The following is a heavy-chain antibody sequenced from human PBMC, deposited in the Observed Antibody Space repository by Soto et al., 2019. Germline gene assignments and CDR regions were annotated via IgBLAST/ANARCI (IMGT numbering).Heavy chain of an antibody. J-gene: IGHJ4*02. CDR1: GFTFSAYW. D-gene: IGHD2-15*01. V-gene: IGHV3-74*01. CDR2: TSPNGNEI. CDR3: VRGLAATSDY. Sequence: GGSQRLSCAASGFTFSAYWMHWVRQAPGKGLVWVSRTSPNGNEIAYADSVKGRFTISRDNAKNTLYLQMNSLRAEDTAVYYCVRGLAATSDYWGRGTLVTVSS.